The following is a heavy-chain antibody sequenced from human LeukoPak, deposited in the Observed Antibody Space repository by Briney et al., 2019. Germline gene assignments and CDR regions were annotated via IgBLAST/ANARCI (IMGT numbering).Heavy chain of an antibody. CDR2: ISYDGSNK. CDR1: GFTFSSYG. J-gene: IGHJ4*02. V-gene: IGHV3-30*18. D-gene: IGHD3-3*01. Sequence: QAGGSLRLSCAASGFTFSSYGMHWVRQAPGKGLEWVAVISYDGSNKYYADSVKARFTISRDNSKNTLYLQMNSLRAEDTAVYYCAKAAHYDFWSAYDYWGQGTVVTVSS. CDR3: AKAAHYDFWSAYDY.